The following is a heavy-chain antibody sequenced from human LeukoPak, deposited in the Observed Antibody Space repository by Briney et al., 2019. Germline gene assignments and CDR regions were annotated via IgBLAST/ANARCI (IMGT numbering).Heavy chain of an antibody. V-gene: IGHV4-59*01. Sequence: SETLSLTCTVSGGSISSYYWSWIRQPPGKGLEWIGYIYYSGSTNYNPSLKSRVTISVDTSKNQFSLRLSSVTAADTAVYYCARESGSYSNAFDIWGQGTMVTVSS. J-gene: IGHJ3*02. D-gene: IGHD3-10*01. CDR3: ARESGSYSNAFDI. CDR2: IYYSGST. CDR1: GGSISSYY.